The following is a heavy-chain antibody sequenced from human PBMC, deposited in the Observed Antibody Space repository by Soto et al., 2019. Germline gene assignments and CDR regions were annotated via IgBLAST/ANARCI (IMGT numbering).Heavy chain of an antibody. J-gene: IGHJ6*02. CDR3: ARKLRAVAGNYYYYGMDV. Sequence: QVQLVESGGGVVQPGRSLRLSCAASGFTFSSYAMHWVRQAPGKGLEWVAAISYDGSNKYYADSVKGRFTISRDNSKNTLYLQMNSLRAEDTDVYYCARKLRAVAGNYYYYGMDVWGQGTTVTVSS. CDR2: ISYDGSNK. CDR1: GFTFSSYA. D-gene: IGHD6-19*01. V-gene: IGHV3-30-3*01.